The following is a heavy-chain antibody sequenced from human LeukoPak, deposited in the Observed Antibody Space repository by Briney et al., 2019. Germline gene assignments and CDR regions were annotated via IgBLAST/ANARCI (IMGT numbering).Heavy chain of an antibody. J-gene: IGHJ4*02. CDR3: ANGRGRRGDYNLLNFDH. V-gene: IGHV3-43*01. Sequence: GGSLRLSCAASGFTFDDYTMHWVRQAPGKGLEWVSLISWDGGSTYYADSVKGRFTISRDNSKNSLYLQMNSLRTEDTALYYCANGRGRRGDYNLLNFDHWGQGTLVTVSS. CDR1: GFTFDDYT. D-gene: IGHD4-17*01. CDR2: ISWDGGST.